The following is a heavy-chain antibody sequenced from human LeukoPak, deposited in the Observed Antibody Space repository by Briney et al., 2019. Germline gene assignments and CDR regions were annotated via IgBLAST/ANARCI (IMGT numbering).Heavy chain of an antibody. CDR1: GGSFSGYY. Sequence: SETLSLTCDVYGGSFSGYYWSWIRQPPGKGLEWIGEINHSGSTNYNPSLKSRVTISVDTSKNQFSLKLSSVTAADTAVYYCARGKGKGYSNGLFSYWGQGTLVTVSS. V-gene: IGHV4-34*01. CDR2: INHSGST. D-gene: IGHD3-9*01. CDR3: ARGKGKGYSNGLFSY. J-gene: IGHJ4*02.